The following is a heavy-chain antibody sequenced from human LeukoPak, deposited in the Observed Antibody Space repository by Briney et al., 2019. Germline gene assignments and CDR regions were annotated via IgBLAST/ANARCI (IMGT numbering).Heavy chain of an antibody. V-gene: IGHV1-2*02. D-gene: IGHD3-10*01. Sequence: GASVKVSCKASGYTFTGYYMQWVRQAPGQGLEWMGWINPNSGGTNYAQKFQGRVTMTRNTSISTAYMELSSLRSEDTAVYCCARALLWFEDLFIDYWGQGTLVTVSS. CDR3: ARALLWFEDLFIDY. J-gene: IGHJ4*02. CDR2: INPNSGGT. CDR1: GYTFTGYY.